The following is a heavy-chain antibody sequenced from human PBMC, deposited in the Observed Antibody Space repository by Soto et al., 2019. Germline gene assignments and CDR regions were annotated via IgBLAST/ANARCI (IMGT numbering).Heavy chain of an antibody. CDR3: ARERGSKSMDV. D-gene: IGHD2-15*01. CDR2: IKQDGSEN. Sequence: GGSLRLSCAASGFTFSNYWMTWVRRAPGKGLEWVANIKQDGSENSYVGSVKGRFTISRDNAKNSLYLQMNNLRAEDAAVYYCARERGSKSMDVWVQGTTVTVSS. J-gene: IGHJ6*02. V-gene: IGHV3-7*03. CDR1: GFTFSNYW.